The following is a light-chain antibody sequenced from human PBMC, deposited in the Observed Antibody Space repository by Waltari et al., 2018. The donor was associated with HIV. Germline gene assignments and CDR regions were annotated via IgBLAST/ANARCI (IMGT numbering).Light chain of an antibody. J-gene: IGLJ1*01. V-gene: IGLV1-47*01. CDR2: RSD. CDR3: GAWDDSLRIYV. CDR1: SSHIGSIY. Sequence: TQPPSASGTPGQRVTISCSGSSSHIGSIYVYWYQHLPGAAPKLLIYRSDQRPSGVPDRFSGTKSGTSASLTISGLRSEDEGDYYCGAWDDSLRIYVFGTGTKVTVL.